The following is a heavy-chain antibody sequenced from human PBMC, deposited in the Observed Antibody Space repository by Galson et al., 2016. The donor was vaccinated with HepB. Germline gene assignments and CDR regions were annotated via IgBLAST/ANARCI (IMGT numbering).Heavy chain of an antibody. CDR2: ISDDGRKK. V-gene: IGHV3-30*18. D-gene: IGHD2-21*02. J-gene: IGHJ4*02. CDR3: AKVDCGGDCKRFDY. CDR1: GFTFGSYA. Sequence: SLRLSCAASGFTFGSYAMHWVRQAPGKGLEWVATISDDGRKKAYADSVKGRFTISRDNSKNTLYLQMSSLRAEDTALYYCAKVDCGGDCKRFDYWGQGTLVTVSS.